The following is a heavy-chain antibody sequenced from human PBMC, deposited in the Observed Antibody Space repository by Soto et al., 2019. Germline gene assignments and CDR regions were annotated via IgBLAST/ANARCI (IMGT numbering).Heavy chain of an antibody. J-gene: IGHJ4*02. D-gene: IGHD1-1*01. V-gene: IGHV3-48*03. CDR3: ASSGWGASGTPYLDF. CDR1: GVTFKTSE. Sequence: PGGSLRLSCAASGVTFKTSEVHWVRQAPGKGLEWLSSIRASDNSIYYADSVEGRFTISGDNAKNSVSLQMNSLTVEDTAIYYCASSGWGASGTPYLDFWGQGTLVTVTS. CDR2: IRASDNSI.